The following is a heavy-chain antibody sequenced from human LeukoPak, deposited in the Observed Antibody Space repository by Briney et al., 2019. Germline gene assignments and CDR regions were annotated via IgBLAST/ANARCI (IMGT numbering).Heavy chain of an antibody. CDR2: ISAYNGNT. Sequence: ASVKVSCKASGYTFTGYYMNWVRQAPGQGLEWMGWISAYNGNTNYAQKLQGRVTMTTDTSTSTAYMELRSLRSDDTAVYYCAIAVAGHYFDYWGQGTLVTVSS. CDR3: AIAVAGHYFDY. V-gene: IGHV1-18*04. D-gene: IGHD6-19*01. CDR1: GYTFTGYY. J-gene: IGHJ4*02.